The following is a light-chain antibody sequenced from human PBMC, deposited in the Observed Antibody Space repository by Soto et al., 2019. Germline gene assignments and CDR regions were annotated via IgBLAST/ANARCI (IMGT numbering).Light chain of an antibody. CDR3: QKYNSAPRT. J-gene: IGKJ1*01. CDR2: AAS. V-gene: IGKV1-27*01. Sequence: DIQMTQSPSSLAASVGDRVTITCRASQGIIDYLAWYQQKPGKAPKLLIYAASTLQSGVPSPFSGSGAGTDITLTTTSLQPEDVATYYCQKYNSAPRTFGQGTKVEVK. CDR1: QGIIDY.